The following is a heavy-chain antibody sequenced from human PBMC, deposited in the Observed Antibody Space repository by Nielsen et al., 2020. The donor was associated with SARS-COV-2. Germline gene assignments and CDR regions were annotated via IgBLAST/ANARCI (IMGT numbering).Heavy chain of an antibody. J-gene: IGHJ4*02. CDR3: ARDSGGSFLFDY. V-gene: IGHV3-30-3*01. CDR1: GFTFSSYA. Sequence: GESLKISCAASGFTFSSYAMHWVRQAPGKGLEWVAVISYDGSNKYYADSVKGRFTISRDNSKNTLYLQMNSLRAEDTAVYYCARDSGGSFLFDYWGQGTLVTVSS. D-gene: IGHD2-15*01. CDR2: ISYDGSNK.